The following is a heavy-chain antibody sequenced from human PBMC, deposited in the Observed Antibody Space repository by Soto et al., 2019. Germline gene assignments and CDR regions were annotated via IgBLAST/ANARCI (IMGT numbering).Heavy chain of an antibody. J-gene: IGHJ4*02. V-gene: IGHV3-30*04. CDR2: VSFDGRNK. CDR1: GFTFRSFA. Sequence: QVQLVESGGGVVQPGRSLRLSCTASGFTFRSFAMHWVRQAPGKGLEWLALVSFDGRNKYYADSVKGRFTISRDNSNSTVFLQMAGLRSEDTGVYYCGRPAGPFDSWGQGTLVTVSS. CDR3: GRPAGPFDS.